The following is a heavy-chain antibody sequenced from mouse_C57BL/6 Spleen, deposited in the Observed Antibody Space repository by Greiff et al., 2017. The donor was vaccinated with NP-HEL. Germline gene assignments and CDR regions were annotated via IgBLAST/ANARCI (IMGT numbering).Heavy chain of an antibody. D-gene: IGHD2-5*01. CDR2: INPNNGGT. J-gene: IGHJ4*01. V-gene: IGHV1-18*01. CDR3: ARSGDYSNYDMDY. Sequence: DVKLQESGPELVKPGASVKIPCKASGYTFTDYNMDWVKQSHGKSLEWIGDINPNNGGTIYNQKFKGKATLTVDKSSSTAYMELRSLTSEDTAVYDCARSGDYSNYDMDYWGQGTSVTVSS. CDR1: GYTFTDYN.